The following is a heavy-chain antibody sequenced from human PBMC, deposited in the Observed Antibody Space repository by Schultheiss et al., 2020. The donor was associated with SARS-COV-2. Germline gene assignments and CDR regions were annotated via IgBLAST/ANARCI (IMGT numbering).Heavy chain of an antibody. CDR3: ARVRGGYDWGRGNYYYYGMDV. CDR2: INAGNGNT. CDR1: GYTFTSYY. D-gene: IGHD5-12*01. Sequence: ASVKFSCKASGYTFTSYYMHWVRQAPGQGLEWMGWINAGNGNTKYSQKFQGRVTITRDTSASTAYMELSSLRSEDTAVYYCARVRGGYDWGRGNYYYYGMDVWGQGTTVTVSS. V-gene: IGHV1-3*01. J-gene: IGHJ6*02.